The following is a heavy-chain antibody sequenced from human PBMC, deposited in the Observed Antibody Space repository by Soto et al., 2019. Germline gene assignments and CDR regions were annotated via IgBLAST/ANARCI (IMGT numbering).Heavy chain of an antibody. D-gene: IGHD5-18*01. CDR3: ATEDPAMPLTAVDI. Sequence: QVQLGQSGAEVKKPGSSVKVSCKASGGTFSSYAISWVRQAPGQGLEWMGGIIPIFGTATYEQKFQGRARITADESTSTAYMELSGMRSEATAVDYCATEDPAMPLTAVDIWGQGTMVTVAS. CDR2: IIPIFGTA. J-gene: IGHJ3*02. CDR1: GGTFSSYA. V-gene: IGHV1-69*12.